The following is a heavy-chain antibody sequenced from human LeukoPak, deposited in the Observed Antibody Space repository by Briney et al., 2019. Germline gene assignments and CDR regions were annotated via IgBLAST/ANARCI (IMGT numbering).Heavy chain of an antibody. D-gene: IGHD1-26*01. CDR3: ATLTEDLVGATTFDY. CDR2: IYYSGST. J-gene: IGHJ4*02. V-gene: IGHV4-59*08. CDR1: GGSISSYY. Sequence: SETLSLTCTVSGGSISSYYWSWIRQPPGKGLEWIGYIYYSGSTNYNPSLKSRVTISVDTSKNQFSLRLSSVTAADTAVYYCATLTEDLVGATTFDYWGQGTLVTVSS.